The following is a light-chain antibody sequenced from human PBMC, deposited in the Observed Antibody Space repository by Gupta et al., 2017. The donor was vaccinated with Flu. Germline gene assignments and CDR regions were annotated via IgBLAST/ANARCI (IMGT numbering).Light chain of an antibody. CDR2: LGS. CDR3: RQALQAPYS. V-gene: IGKV2-28*01. CDR1: QSLLHSNGYNY. J-gene: IGKJ2*03. Sequence: DTVMTQSPLSLPVTPGEPASISCRSSQSLLHSNGYNYLDWYLQKPGQSPQLLIYLGSNRASGVPDRFSGSGSGTDFTLKISRGEAEDVGVYYCRQALQAPYSFGQGTKLEIK.